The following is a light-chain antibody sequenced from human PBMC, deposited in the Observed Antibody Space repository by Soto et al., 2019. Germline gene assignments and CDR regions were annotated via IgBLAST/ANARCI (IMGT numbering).Light chain of an antibody. Sequence: IGLNQSPGTLSLSPGERATLSCRASQSVSSSSLAWYQQKPGQAPRLLIYGASSRATGIPDRFSGSGSGTDFTLTISRLEPEDFAVYYCQQYGSSPGWTFGQGTKVDIK. CDR1: QSVSSSS. CDR2: GAS. V-gene: IGKV3-20*01. CDR3: QQYGSSPGWT. J-gene: IGKJ1*01.